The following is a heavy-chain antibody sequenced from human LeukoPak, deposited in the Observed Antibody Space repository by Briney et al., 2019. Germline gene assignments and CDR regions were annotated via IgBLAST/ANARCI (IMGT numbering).Heavy chain of an antibody. CDR2: ISYDGSNK. CDR1: GFTFSRYG. V-gene: IGHV3-30*18. J-gene: IGHJ4*02. D-gene: IGHD3-10*01. CDR3: AKGDPYGSGSYPVDY. Sequence: GGSLRLSCAASGFTFSRYGMHWVRQASGKGLEWVALISYDGSNKYCADSVKGRFTISRDNSKNTLYLQMNSLRPEDTAVYYCAKGDPYGSGSYPVDYWGQGTLVTVSS.